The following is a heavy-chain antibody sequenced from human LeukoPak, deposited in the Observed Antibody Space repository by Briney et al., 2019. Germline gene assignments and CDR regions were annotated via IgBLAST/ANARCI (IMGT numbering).Heavy chain of an antibody. V-gene: IGHV3-33*01. D-gene: IGHD4-23*01. CDR1: GFKFKTYG. Sequence: PGGSLRLSCAASGFKFKTYGMHWVRQAPGEGLEWVAVIYYDGNQKYYGDSVKGRFTVSRDVSENMLYLQMSSLRADDTAVYYCVRGGVATAWGAFDVWGQGTMVTVSS. J-gene: IGHJ3*01. CDR3: VRGGVATAWGAFDV. CDR2: IYYDGNQK.